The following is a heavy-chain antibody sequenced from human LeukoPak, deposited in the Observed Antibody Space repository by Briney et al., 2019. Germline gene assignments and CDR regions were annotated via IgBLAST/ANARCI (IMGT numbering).Heavy chain of an antibody. CDR2: ISSSGGTT. CDR3: AAPPP. Sequence: GGSLRLSCVASGFTFSNFPMSWVRQAPGKGLEWVSSISSSGGTTYYADSVKGRFTISRDNSKNTVYLQMNSLRAEDTAVYYCAAPPPWGQGTLVTVSS. CDR1: GFTFSNFP. V-gene: IGHV3-23*01. J-gene: IGHJ5*02.